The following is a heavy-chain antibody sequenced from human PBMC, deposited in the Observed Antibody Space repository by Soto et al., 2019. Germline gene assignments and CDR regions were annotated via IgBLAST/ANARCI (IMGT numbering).Heavy chain of an antibody. CDR2: IYPSDSDT. CDR3: ARGSGYHNY. J-gene: IGHJ4*02. V-gene: IGHV5-51*01. Sequence: EVQLEQSGAEVRKPGESLKISCKCSGDTFATNWIAWVRQMPGKGLERMGIIYPSDSDTRYSPSFQGQVTISVDKSISTAYLQWSSLKASDTATYYCARGSGYHNYWGQGTLVTVSS. CDR1: GDTFATNW. D-gene: IGHD5-12*01.